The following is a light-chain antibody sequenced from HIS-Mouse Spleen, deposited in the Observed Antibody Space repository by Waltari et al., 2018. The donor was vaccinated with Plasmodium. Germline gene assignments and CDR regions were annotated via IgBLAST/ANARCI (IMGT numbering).Light chain of an antibody. J-gene: IGLJ2*01. Sequence: QSALTQPASASGSPGQSITIYCTGTSSDVGGYNYVPWYQQHPGKAPKLMIYDVSNRPSGVSNRFSGSKSGNTASLTISGLQAEDEADYYCSSYTSSSTLVFGGGTKLTVL. CDR2: DVS. V-gene: IGLV2-14*03. CDR1: SSDVGGYNY. CDR3: SSYTSSSTLV.